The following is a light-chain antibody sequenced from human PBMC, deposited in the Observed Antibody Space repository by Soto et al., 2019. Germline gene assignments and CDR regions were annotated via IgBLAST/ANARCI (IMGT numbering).Light chain of an antibody. V-gene: IGKV3-20*01. CDR2: AAS. J-gene: IGKJ1*01. CDR3: LQDGTPKGT. Sequence: GFKQTPGALCLSTGERATQSCRASQSVSSSYLAWYQHKVGQAPRLLIYAASSRATGIPDRFSGGGSGTDFTFTISGLAPVDFTVYYCLQDGTPKGTVGQGTDVDIK. CDR1: QSVSSSY.